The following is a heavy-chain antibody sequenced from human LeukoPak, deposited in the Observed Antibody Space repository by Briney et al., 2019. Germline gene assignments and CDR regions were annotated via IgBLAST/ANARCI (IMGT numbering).Heavy chain of an antibody. CDR1: GFTFSSYA. V-gene: IGHV3-23*01. J-gene: IGHJ4*02. CDR2: ISGSGGST. CDR3: AKDHYYGSGSYYTPPEY. Sequence: PGGSLRLSCAASGFTFSSYAMSWVRQAPGKGLEWVSAISGSGGSTYYADSVKGRFTISRDNSENTLYLQMNSLRAEDTAVYYCAKDHYYGSGSYYTPPEYWGQGTLVTVSS. D-gene: IGHD3-10*01.